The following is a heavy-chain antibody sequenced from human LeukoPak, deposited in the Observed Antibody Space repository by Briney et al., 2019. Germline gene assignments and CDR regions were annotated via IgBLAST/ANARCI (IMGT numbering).Heavy chain of an antibody. V-gene: IGHV1-69*04. D-gene: IGHD3-10*01. J-gene: IGHJ3*02. CDR1: GGTFSSYA. CDR2: IIPILGIA. Sequence: SVKVSCKASGGTFSSYAISWVRQAPAQGLEWMGRIIPILGIANYAQKFQGRVTITADKSTSTAYMELSSLRSEDTAVYYCARYIPWRFGELLYPHDAFDIWGQGTTVTVSS. CDR3: ARYIPWRFGELLYPHDAFDI.